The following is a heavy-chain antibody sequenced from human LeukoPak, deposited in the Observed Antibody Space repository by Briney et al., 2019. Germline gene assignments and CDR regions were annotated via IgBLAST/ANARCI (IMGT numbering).Heavy chain of an antibody. CDR2: IYYSGST. CDR1: GGSISSYY. V-gene: IGHV4-59*01. Sequence: PSETLSLTCTVSGGSISSYYWSWIRQPPGKGLEWIGYIYYSGSTNYNPSLKSQVTISVDTSKNQFSLKLSSVTAADTAVYYCASSGWELPLLPNYWGQGTLVTVSS. J-gene: IGHJ4*02. D-gene: IGHD1-26*01. CDR3: ASSGWELPLLPNY.